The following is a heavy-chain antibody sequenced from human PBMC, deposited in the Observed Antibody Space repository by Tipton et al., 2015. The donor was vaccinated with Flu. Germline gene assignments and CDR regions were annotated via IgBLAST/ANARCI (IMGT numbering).Heavy chain of an antibody. CDR1: GGSISSFS. Sequence: TLSLTCTVSGGSISSFSWIWIRQSTGKGLEWIGDILDSGSATYNLSLKSRVRISVDTSKNQVSLRLTSVTAADTAVYYCARVATGGIFDYWGQGTLVSVSS. CDR2: ILDSGSA. V-gene: IGHV4-59*01. D-gene: IGHD3-16*01. J-gene: IGHJ4*02. CDR3: ARVATGGIFDY.